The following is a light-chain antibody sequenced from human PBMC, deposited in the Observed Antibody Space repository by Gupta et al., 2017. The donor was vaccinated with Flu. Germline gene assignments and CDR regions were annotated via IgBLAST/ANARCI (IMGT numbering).Light chain of an antibody. J-gene: IGKJ2*01. CDR2: WAS. CDR1: QTVLFTSTNKNY. V-gene: IGKV4-1*01. Sequence: DIVMTQSPDSLAVSLGERAAINCKSSQTVLFTSTNKNYVAWYQQKPGQPPKLLIYWASTRESGVPDRFSGSGSGTHFTLTISSLQAEDVAVYYCQQYDSPPHIFGQGTKVEIK. CDR3: QQYDSPPHI.